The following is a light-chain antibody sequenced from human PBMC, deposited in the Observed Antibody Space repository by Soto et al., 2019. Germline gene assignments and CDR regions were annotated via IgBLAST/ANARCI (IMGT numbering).Light chain of an antibody. Sequence: QSVLTQPASVSGSPGQSITISCTGTSSDFGSYNLVSWYQQHPGKAPKLMIYEGSKRPSGVSNRFSGSKSGNTASLTISGLQAEDEADYYCCSYAGSSTFPYVFGTGTKVTVL. J-gene: IGLJ1*01. CDR2: EGS. V-gene: IGLV2-23*03. CDR3: CSYAGSSTFPYV. CDR1: SSDFGSYNL.